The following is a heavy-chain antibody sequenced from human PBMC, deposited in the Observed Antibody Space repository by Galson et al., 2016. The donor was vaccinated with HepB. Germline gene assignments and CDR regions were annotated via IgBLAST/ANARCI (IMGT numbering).Heavy chain of an antibody. CDR1: GFTFRNYW. D-gene: IGHD6-19*01. J-gene: IGHJ5*02. CDR2: INQDGSEK. Sequence: SLRLSCADSGFTFRNYWMTWIRQAPGKGLEWVANINQDGSEKQYVDSVKGRFTISRDNADNSLYLQMTSLRAEDTAVYYCARGRSILERGWYWFDPWGQGTLVTVSS. CDR3: ARGRSILERGWYWFDP. V-gene: IGHV3-7*04.